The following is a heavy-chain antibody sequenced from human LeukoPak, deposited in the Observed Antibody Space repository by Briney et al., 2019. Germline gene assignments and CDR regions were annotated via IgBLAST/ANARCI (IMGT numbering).Heavy chain of an antibody. CDR1: GYTFTSYG. D-gene: IGHD2-15*01. CDR3: AREVVVAAIPQDIDAFDI. CDR2: ISAYNGNT. Sequence: ASVKVSCKASGYTFTSYGISWVRQAPGQGLEWMGWISAYNGNTNYAQKLQGRVTMTTDTSTSTAYMELRSLRSDDTAVYYCAREVVVAAIPQDIDAFDIWGQGTMVTVSS. J-gene: IGHJ3*02. V-gene: IGHV1-18*01.